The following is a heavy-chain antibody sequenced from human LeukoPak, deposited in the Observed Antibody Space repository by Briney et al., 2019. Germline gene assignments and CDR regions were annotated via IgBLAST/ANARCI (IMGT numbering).Heavy chain of an antibody. CDR3: AKDLGYSGYDPLDY. CDR2: ISGSSSNT. CDR1: RFTFSSYA. D-gene: IGHD5-12*01. J-gene: IGHJ4*02. V-gene: IGHV3-23*01. Sequence: PGRSMRLSSAASRFTFSSYAMSWVRQAQGKGLEWVSIISGSSSNTDYVEYVKGRFTISRDNSKNTLYLQMNSLRAEDTAVYFCAKDLGYSGYDPLDYWGQGTLVTVAS.